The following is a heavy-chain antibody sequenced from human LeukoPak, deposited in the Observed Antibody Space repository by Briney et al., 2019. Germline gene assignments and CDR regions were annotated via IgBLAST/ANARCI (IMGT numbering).Heavy chain of an antibody. J-gene: IGHJ5*02. D-gene: IGHD2-2*02. CDR1: GYSISSGYY. V-gene: IGHV4-38-2*02. Sequence: SETLSLTCTVSGYSISSGYYWGWIRQPPGKGLEWIGSIYHSGSTYYNPSLKSRVTISVDTSKNQFSLKLSSVTAADTAVYYCARVEGEYQLLYLGGEGWFDPWGQGTLVTVSS. CDR3: ARVEGEYQLLYLGGEGWFDP. CDR2: IYHSGST.